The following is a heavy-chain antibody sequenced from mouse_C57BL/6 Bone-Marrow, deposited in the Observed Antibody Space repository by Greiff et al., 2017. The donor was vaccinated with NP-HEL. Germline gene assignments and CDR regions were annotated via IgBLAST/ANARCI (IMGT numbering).Heavy chain of an antibody. V-gene: IGHV1-54*01. J-gene: IGHJ2*01. CDR1: GYAFTNYL. Sequence: VQLQQSGAELVRPGTSVKVSCKASGYAFTNYLIEWVKQRPGQGLEWIGVINPGSGGTNYNEKFKGKATLTADKSSSTAYMQLSSLTSEDSAVYFCAIYGYDTLYFDDWGQGTTLTVSS. D-gene: IGHD2-2*01. CDR3: AIYGYDTLYFDD. CDR2: INPGSGGT.